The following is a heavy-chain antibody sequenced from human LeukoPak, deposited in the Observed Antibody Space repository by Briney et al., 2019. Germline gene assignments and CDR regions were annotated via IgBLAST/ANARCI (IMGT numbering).Heavy chain of an antibody. CDR2: ISYDGSNK. CDR1: GLAFSRYG. Sequence: GGSLRLSCAASGLAFSRYGMNWVRQAPGKGLEWVAVISYDGSNKYYADSVKGRFTISRDNSKNTLYLQMNSLRAEDTAVYYCAKDRRSLLRFDYWGQGTLVTVSS. CDR3: AKDRRSLLRFDY. J-gene: IGHJ4*02. D-gene: IGHD2-15*01. V-gene: IGHV3-30*18.